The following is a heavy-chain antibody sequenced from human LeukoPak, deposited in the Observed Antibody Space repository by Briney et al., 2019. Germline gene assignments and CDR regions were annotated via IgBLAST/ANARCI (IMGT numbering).Heavy chain of an antibody. CDR2: IYYSGGT. CDR1: GGSISTYY. D-gene: IGHD1-7*01. V-gene: IGHV4-39*07. J-gene: IGHJ4*02. Sequence: PSETLSLTCTVSGGSISTYYWGWIRQPPGEGLEWIGSIYYSGGTYYNPSLKSRFTTSLDTSKNQFSLKLSSVTAADTAVYYCTGELAGTTVHYWGQGTLVTVSS. CDR3: TGELAGTTVHY.